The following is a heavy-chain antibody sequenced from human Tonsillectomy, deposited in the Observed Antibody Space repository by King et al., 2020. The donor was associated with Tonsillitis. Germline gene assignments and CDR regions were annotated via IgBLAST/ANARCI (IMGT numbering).Heavy chain of an antibody. D-gene: IGHD3-3*01. CDR3: ARVGSDFLSGSFDF. CDR1: GGSISSYY. Sequence: QLQESGPGLVKPSETLSLTCTVSGGSISSYYWSWIRQPAGKGLEWIGRLYPSDTTNYNPSLKSRVIMSVDTSKKQFSLKLNSVTAADTAVYYCARVGSDFLSGSFDFWGHGILVTVSS. V-gene: IGHV4-4*07. J-gene: IGHJ4*01. CDR2: LYPSDTT.